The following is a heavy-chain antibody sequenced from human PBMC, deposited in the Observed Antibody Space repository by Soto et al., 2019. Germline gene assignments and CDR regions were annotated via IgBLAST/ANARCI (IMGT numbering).Heavy chain of an antibody. J-gene: IGHJ6*02. CDR3: AKDLYSSSWYSYDVGMDV. V-gene: IGHV3-30*18. CDR2: ISYDGSNK. CDR1: GFTFSSYG. D-gene: IGHD6-13*01. Sequence: QVQLVESGGGVVQPGRSLRLSCAASGFTFSSYGMHWVRQAPGKGLEWVAVISYDGSNKDYADSVKGRFTISRDNSKNTRYLQMNSVRAEDTAVYYCAKDLYSSSWYSYDVGMDVWGQGTTVTVSS.